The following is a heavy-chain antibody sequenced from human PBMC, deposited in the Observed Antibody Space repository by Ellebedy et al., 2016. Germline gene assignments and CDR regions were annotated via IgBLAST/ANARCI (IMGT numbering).Heavy chain of an antibody. Sequence: SETLSLXCTVSGGSISSYYWSWIRQPAGKGLEWIGRIYTSGSTNYNPSLKSRVTISVDTSKNQFSLKLSSVTTADTAVYYCARHFVGDDSSGYYQSTWDYWGQGTLVTVSS. CDR1: GGSISSYY. CDR3: ARHFVGDDSSGYYQSTWDY. J-gene: IGHJ4*02. D-gene: IGHD3-22*01. CDR2: IYTSGST. V-gene: IGHV4-4*07.